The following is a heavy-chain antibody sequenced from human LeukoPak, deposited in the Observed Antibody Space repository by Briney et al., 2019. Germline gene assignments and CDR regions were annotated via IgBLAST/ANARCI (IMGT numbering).Heavy chain of an antibody. Sequence: SGGSLRLSCAASGFTFSSYEMNWVRQAPGKGLEWVSYISSSGGTIYYADSVKGRFTISRDNAKNSLYLQMNSLRAEDMAVYYCATKRGEPIVVFRARYWYFDLWGRGTLVTVSS. J-gene: IGHJ2*01. CDR3: ATKRGEPIVVFRARYWYFDL. V-gene: IGHV3-48*03. D-gene: IGHD2-21*01. CDR1: GFTFSSYE. CDR2: ISSSGGTI.